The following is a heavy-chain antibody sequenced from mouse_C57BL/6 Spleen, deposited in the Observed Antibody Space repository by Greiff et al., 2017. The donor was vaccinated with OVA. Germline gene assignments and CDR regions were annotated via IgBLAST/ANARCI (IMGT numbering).Heavy chain of an antibody. V-gene: IGHV8-12*01. CDR1: GFSLSTSGMG. Sequence: QVTLKVCGPGILQSSQTLSLTCSFSGFSLSTSGMGVSWIRQPSGKGLEWLAHIYWDDDKRYNPSLKSRLTISKDTSRTQVFLKITSVDTADTATYYCARGLKGFDYWGQGTTLTVSS. CDR3: ARGLKGFDY. D-gene: IGHD1-3*01. CDR2: IYWDDDK. J-gene: IGHJ2*01.